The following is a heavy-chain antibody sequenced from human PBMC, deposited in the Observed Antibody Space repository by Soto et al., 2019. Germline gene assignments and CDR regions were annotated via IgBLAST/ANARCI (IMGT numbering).Heavy chain of an antibody. CDR2: IFSNDEK. Sequence: QVTLKESGPVLVKPTETLTLTCTVSGFSLSNARMGVSWIRQPPGKALEWLAHIFSNDEKSYSTSLKSRLTISQDASRSQVVLTMTHLDPLDTATYYCARIRPYSSGLHYFDSWGQGTLVTVSS. CDR3: ARIRPYSSGLHYFDS. CDR1: GFSLSNARMG. V-gene: IGHV2-26*01. D-gene: IGHD6-19*01. J-gene: IGHJ4*02.